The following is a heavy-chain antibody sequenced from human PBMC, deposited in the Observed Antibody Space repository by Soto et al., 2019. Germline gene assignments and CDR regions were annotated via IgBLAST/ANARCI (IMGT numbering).Heavy chain of an antibody. CDR2: IIPIFGTA. CDR1: GGTFSSYA. Sequence: ASVKVSCKASGGTFSSYAISWVRQAPGQGLEWMGGIIPIFGTANYAQKFQGRVTITADESTSTAYMELSSLRSEDTAVYYCASSGSYSNWFDPWGQGTLVTVSS. CDR3: ASSGSYSNWFDP. V-gene: IGHV1-69*13. D-gene: IGHD1-26*01. J-gene: IGHJ5*02.